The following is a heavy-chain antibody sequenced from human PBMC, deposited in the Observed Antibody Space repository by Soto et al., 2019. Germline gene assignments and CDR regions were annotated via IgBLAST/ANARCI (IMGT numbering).Heavy chain of an antibody. D-gene: IGHD5-12*01. J-gene: IGHJ5*02. Sequence: QVQLVQSGAEVKKPGSSVKVSCKASGGTFSNYAITWVRQAPGQGLEWLGRIIPIFGTANYAQKFQGRVTIPANDTTTTAYMELSSLRSDDTAVYYCAKDGGRAGYFGNWFDPWGQGTLVTVSS. CDR3: AKDGGRAGYFGNWFDP. CDR1: GGTFSNYA. CDR2: IIPIFGTA. V-gene: IGHV1-69*15.